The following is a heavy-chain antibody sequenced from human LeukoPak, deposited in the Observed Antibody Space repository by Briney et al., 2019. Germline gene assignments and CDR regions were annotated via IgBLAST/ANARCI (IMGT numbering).Heavy chain of an antibody. CDR1: GFTFSTYW. J-gene: IGHJ4*02. CDR3: TRDRGRQSFDY. CDR2: IKLDGSET. V-gene: IGHV3-7*01. D-gene: IGHD6-19*01. Sequence: GGSLRLSCAASGFTFSTYWMTWVRQAPGKGLERVANIKLDGSETYYVDSVKGRFTISRDNAKNSLYLQMNSLRAEDTAVYYCTRDRGRQSFDYWGQGTLVTVSS.